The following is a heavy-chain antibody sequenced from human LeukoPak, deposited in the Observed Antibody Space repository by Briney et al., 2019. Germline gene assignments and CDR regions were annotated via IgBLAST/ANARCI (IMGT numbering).Heavy chain of an antibody. Sequence: GGSLRLSCAASGFTFSIYWMSWVRQAPGKGLEWVANIKQDGSEKYYVDSVKGRFTISRDNAKNSLYLQMNSLRAEDTAVYYCARDLDSGAAAHRGGFDYWGQGTLVTVSS. J-gene: IGHJ4*02. CDR3: ARDLDSGAAAHRGGFDY. CDR2: IKQDGSEK. D-gene: IGHD6-13*01. CDR1: GFTFSIYW. V-gene: IGHV3-7*01.